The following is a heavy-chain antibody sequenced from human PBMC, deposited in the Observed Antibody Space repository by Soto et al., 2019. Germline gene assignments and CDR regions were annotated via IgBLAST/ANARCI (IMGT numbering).Heavy chain of an antibody. V-gene: IGHV3-23*01. CDR1: GFTFSSYA. Sequence: EVQLLESGGGLVQPGGSLRLSCAASGFTFSSYAMSWVRQAPGKGLEWVSAISGSGGSTYYADSVKGRFTISRDSSKNTLDLQMNSLRAEDTAGDYCAMAGGIATAGPFNYWGQGTLVTVSS. CDR2: ISGSGGST. J-gene: IGHJ4*02. D-gene: IGHD6-13*01. CDR3: AMAGGIATAGPFNY.